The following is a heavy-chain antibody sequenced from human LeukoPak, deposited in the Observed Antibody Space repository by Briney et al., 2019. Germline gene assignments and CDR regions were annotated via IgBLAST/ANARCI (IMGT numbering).Heavy chain of an antibody. J-gene: IGHJ4*02. Sequence: GGSLRLSCAASGFTCSSYWMHWVRHVPGKGLAWVSHINTDGTTTAYADSVKGRFTISRDNAKDTLYLQMSGLRDEDTAVYYCARPGGADYCSGGSCYLNWGQGTLVTVSS. CDR1: GFTCSSYW. D-gene: IGHD2-15*01. CDR3: ARPGGADYCSGGSCYLN. V-gene: IGHV3-74*01. CDR2: INTDGTTT.